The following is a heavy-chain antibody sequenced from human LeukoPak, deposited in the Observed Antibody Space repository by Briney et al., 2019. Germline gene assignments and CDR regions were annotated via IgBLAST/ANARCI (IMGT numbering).Heavy chain of an antibody. CDR1: GGSISSYY. V-gene: IGHV4-59*12. CDR3: ARDFGVLYSGSYYYFDY. Sequence: SETLSLTCTVSGGSISSYYWSWIRQPPGKGLEWIGYIYYSGSTNYNPSLKSRVTISVDTSKNQFSLKLSSVTAADTAVYYCARDFGVLYSGSYYYFDYWGQGTLVTVSS. CDR2: IYYSGST. J-gene: IGHJ4*02. D-gene: IGHD1-26*01.